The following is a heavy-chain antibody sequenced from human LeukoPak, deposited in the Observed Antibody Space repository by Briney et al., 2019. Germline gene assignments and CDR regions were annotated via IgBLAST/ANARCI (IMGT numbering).Heavy chain of an antibody. V-gene: IGHV3-23*01. Sequence: GGSLRLSCAVSGITLSNYGMSWVRQAPRKGLEWVAGISDSGGRTNYADSVKGRFTISRDNPKNTLYLQMNSLRAEDTAVYFCAKRGVVIRVILVGFHKEAYYFDSWGQGALVTVSS. CDR2: ISDSGGRT. D-gene: IGHD3-22*01. J-gene: IGHJ4*02. CDR3: AKRGVVIRVILVGFHKEAYYFDS. CDR1: GITLSNYG.